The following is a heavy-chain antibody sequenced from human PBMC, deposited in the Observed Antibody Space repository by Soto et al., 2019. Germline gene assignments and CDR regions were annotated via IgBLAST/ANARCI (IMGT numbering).Heavy chain of an antibody. V-gene: IGHV3-23*01. Sequence: GGSLRLSCAASGFTFSSDAMSWVRQAPGKGLEWVSAISGSGGSTYYADSVKGRFTISRDNSKNTLYLQMNSLRAEDTAVYYCAKDAWPIAVAGDFEYWGQGTLVTSPQ. CDR1: GFTFSSDA. J-gene: IGHJ4*02. CDR3: AKDAWPIAVAGDFEY. D-gene: IGHD6-19*01. CDR2: ISGSGGST.